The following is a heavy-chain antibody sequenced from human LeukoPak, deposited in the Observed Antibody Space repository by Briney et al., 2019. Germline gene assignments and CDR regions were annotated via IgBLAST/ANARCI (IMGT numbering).Heavy chain of an antibody. Sequence: GGSLRLSCAASGFTFSSYGMHWVRQAPGKGLEWVAVISYDGSNKYYADSVKGRFTISRDNPKNTLYLQMNSLRAEDTAVYYCAKDGWEYDILTGYFDYWGQGTLVTVSS. CDR2: ISYDGSNK. CDR1: GFTFSSYG. V-gene: IGHV3-30*18. CDR3: AKDGWEYDILTGYFDY. J-gene: IGHJ4*02. D-gene: IGHD3-9*01.